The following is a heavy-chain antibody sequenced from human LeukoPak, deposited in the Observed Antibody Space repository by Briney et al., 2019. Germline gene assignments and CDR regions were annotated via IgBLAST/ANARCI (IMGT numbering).Heavy chain of an antibody. CDR2: IYPGDSDT. CDR3: ARQKGYCSSTSCSDAFDI. D-gene: IGHD2-2*01. J-gene: IGHJ3*02. CDR1: GYFFTTYW. Sequence: GESLKISCKASGYFFTTYWIAWVRQMPGKGLEWMGIIYPGDSDTRYSPSFQGQVTISADKSISTAYLQWSSLKASDTAMYYCARQKGYCSSTSCSDAFDIWGQGTMVTVSS. V-gene: IGHV5-51*01.